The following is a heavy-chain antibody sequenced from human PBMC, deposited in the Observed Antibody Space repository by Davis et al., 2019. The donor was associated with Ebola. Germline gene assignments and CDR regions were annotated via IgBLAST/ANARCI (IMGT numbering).Heavy chain of an antibody. Sequence: PSETLSLTCTVSGGSISSYFWSWIRQPAGKGLEWIGYIYYSGSTYYKPSLKSRVTISLDTSKNQFSLNLYSVTAADTAVYYCARDLRYDSSGYDYYFYMDVWGKGTTVTVSS. V-gene: IGHV4-59*06. D-gene: IGHD3-22*01. J-gene: IGHJ6*03. CDR2: IYYSGST. CDR3: ARDLRYDSSGYDYYFYMDV. CDR1: GGSISSYF.